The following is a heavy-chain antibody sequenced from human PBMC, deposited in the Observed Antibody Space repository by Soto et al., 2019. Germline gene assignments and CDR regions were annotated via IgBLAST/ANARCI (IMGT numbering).Heavy chain of an antibody. Sequence: QVQLVESGGGVVQPGRSLRLSCAASGFTFSSYGMHWVRQAPGKGLEWVAVIWYDGSNKYYADSVKGRFTISRDNSKNTLYLQMNSLRAEDTAVYYCAREVSSWYYFDYWRQGTLVTVSS. CDR2: IWYDGSNK. CDR3: AREVSSWYYFDY. CDR1: GFTFSSYG. V-gene: IGHV3-33*01. D-gene: IGHD6-13*01. J-gene: IGHJ4*02.